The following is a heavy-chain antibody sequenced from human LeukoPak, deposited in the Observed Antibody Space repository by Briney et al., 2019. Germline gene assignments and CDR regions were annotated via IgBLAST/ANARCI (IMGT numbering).Heavy chain of an antibody. J-gene: IGHJ6*03. D-gene: IGHD1-7*01. CDR2: MNPNSGNT. CDR1: GYTFTSYD. V-gene: IGHV1-8*01. CDR3: ARATTPNPYYYYYYMDV. Sequence: ASVKVSCKASGYTFTSYDINWVRQATGQGLEWMGWMNPNSGNTGYAQKFQGRVTMTRNTSISTAYMELSSLRSEDTAVYYCARATTPNPYYYYYYMDVWGKGTTVTVSS.